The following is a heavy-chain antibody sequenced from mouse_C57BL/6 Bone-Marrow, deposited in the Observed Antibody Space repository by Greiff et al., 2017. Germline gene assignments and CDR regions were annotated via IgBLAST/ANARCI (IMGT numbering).Heavy chain of an antibody. CDR1: GFTFSDYG. V-gene: IGHV5-17*01. CDR3: ARNDYCYAMDY. Sequence: EVQRVESGGGLVKPGGSLKLSCAASGFTFSDYGMHWVRQAPEKGLEWVAYISSGSSTIYYADTVKGRFTISRDNAKNTLFLQMTSLRSEDTAMYYCARNDYCYAMDYWGQGTSVTVSS. J-gene: IGHJ4*01. D-gene: IGHD2-4*01. CDR2: ISSGSSTI.